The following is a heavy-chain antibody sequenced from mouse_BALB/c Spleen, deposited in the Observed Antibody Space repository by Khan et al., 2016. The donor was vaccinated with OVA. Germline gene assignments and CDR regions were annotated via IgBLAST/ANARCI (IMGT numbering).Heavy chain of an antibody. V-gene: IGHV1S41*01. Sequence: DLVKPGASVKLSCKASGYTFTSYWIYWIKQRPGEGLEWIGRLGAGSGSTSYNEMFKDKATPTVDTSSSTSYIQLSSLSSEDSAVFFCARSNYDGGSLYAMDYWSQGTSVTVSS. CDR1: GYTFTSYW. CDR3: ARSNYDGGSLYAMDY. J-gene: IGHJ4*01. CDR2: LGAGSGST. D-gene: IGHD1-1*02.